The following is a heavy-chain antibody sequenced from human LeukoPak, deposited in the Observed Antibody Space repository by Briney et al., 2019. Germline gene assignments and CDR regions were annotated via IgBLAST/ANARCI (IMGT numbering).Heavy chain of an antibody. CDR2: INPSGGST. CDR3: ARRGYSYGYHYYYMDV. D-gene: IGHD5-18*01. Sequence: WASVKVSCKASGYTFTSYYMHWVRQAPGQGLEWMGIINPSGGSTTYAQKFQGRVTMTRDMSTSTVYMEVSSLRSEDTAVYYCARRGYSYGYHYYYMDVWGKGTTVTVSS. J-gene: IGHJ6*03. CDR1: GYTFTSYY. V-gene: IGHV1-46*01.